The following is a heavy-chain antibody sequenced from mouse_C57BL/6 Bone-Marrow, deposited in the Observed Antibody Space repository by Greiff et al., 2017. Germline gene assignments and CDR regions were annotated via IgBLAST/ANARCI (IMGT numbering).Heavy chain of an antibody. CDR3: TRIAY. CDR2: IDPENGDT. Sequence: VQLQQCGAELVRPGASVTLSCTASGFNFKDDYMHWVKQRPEQGLEWIGWIDPENGDTEYASKFQGKATITVDTSSNTAYLQLSSRTSEDTAVYYCTRIAYWGQGTLVTVSA. J-gene: IGHJ3*01. CDR1: GFNFKDDY. V-gene: IGHV14-4*01.